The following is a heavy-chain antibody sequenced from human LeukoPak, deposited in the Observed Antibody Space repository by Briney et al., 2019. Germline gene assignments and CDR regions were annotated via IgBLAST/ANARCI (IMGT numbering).Heavy chain of an antibody. CDR2: INPNRGGT. J-gene: IGHJ4*02. CDR1: RYTFTGYY. Sequence: SVKVSRKPSRYTFTGYYMHGVRQTPGRGVEWMGWINPNRGGTNYAQKFKGRATMTRDTSISTAHMDLSRQRSHDTPVFSCPRDRAWGEDCSGTGSPTDYWGQGTLVTVSS. CDR3: PRDRAWGEDCSGTGSPTDY. D-gene: IGHD2-2*01. V-gene: IGHV1-2*02.